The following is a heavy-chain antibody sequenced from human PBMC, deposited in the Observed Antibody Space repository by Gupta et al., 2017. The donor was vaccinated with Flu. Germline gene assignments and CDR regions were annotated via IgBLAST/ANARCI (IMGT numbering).Heavy chain of an antibody. CDR3: ARCGGSCRPSSFDY. Sequence: SNYWMTWVRQAPGQGLEWVANIGQDGSEKYFVDSVRGRFTFSRDNPKNSLYLQMNSLRVEDTAIYYCARCGGSCRPSSFDYWCQGTLVTVSS. CDR2: IGQDGSEK. J-gene: IGHJ4*02. D-gene: IGHD2-15*01. V-gene: IGHV3-7*01. CDR1: SNYW.